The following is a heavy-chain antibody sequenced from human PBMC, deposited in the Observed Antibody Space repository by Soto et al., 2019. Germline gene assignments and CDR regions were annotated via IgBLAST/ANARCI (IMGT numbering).Heavy chain of an antibody. Sequence: ASVKVSCKASGYTFTGYYMHWVRQAPGQGLEWMGWINPNSGGTNYAQKFQGWVTKTRDTSISTAYMELSRLRSDDTAVYYCATRRDSSGYYYPDPPYYGMDVWGQGTTVTVSS. J-gene: IGHJ6*02. CDR2: INPNSGGT. D-gene: IGHD3-22*01. CDR3: ATRRDSSGYYYPDPPYYGMDV. CDR1: GYTFTGYY. V-gene: IGHV1-2*04.